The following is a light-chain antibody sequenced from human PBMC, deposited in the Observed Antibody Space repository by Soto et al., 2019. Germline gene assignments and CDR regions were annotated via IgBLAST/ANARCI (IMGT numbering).Light chain of an antibody. CDR3: PQVDSYPL. Sequence: AIQLTQSPSYLYASVGGRITITCRASQGINSALAWYQLIPWKAPKLLIYDASSLETGVPSRFSGNGSGTDFTLTISSLQPEDFSTYYCPQVDSYPLFGHGTKLAIK. J-gene: IGKJ2*01. CDR1: QGINSA. CDR2: DAS. V-gene: IGKV1-13*02.